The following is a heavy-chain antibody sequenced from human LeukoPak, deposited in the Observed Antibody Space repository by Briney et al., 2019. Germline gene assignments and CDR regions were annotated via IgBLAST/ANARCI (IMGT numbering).Heavy chain of an antibody. Sequence: GGSLRLSCAASGFTFSNAWMSWVRQAPGKGLEWVGRINSKTDGGTTDYAAPVKGRFTISRDDSKNTLYLQMNSLKTEDTAVYYCTTGGPEPNNDYWGQGTLVTVSS. CDR2: INSKTDGGTT. CDR1: GFTFSNAW. CDR3: TTGGPEPNNDY. V-gene: IGHV3-15*01. D-gene: IGHD1-14*01. J-gene: IGHJ4*02.